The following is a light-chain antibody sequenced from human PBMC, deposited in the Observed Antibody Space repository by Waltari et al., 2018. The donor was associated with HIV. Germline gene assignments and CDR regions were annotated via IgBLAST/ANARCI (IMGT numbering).Light chain of an antibody. CDR2: GAS. J-gene: IGKJ1*01. V-gene: IGKV3-20*01. Sequence: EIVLTQSPGTLSLSPGERADLSCRASQSVTSNYLAWYQQKPGRAPRLLISGASNRASGIPDRFSGSGAGTDFTLTISRLEPEDFAVYYCQQYGTSQWTFGRGTKVEI. CDR3: QQYGTSQWT. CDR1: QSVTSNY.